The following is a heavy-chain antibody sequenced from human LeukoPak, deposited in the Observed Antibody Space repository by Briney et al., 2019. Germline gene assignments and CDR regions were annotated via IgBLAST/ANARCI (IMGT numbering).Heavy chain of an antibody. V-gene: IGHV3-9*01. Sequence: GGSLRLSCVASGFTFDDYAMHWVRQAPGKGLEWVSGITWHSASRDYADSVKGRFTISRDNAKNSLYLQMNSLRAEDTALYFCVKDSKDYYDSSGDIDYWGQGTLVTVSS. D-gene: IGHD3-22*01. CDR3: VKDSKDYYDSSGDIDY. CDR2: ITWHSASR. J-gene: IGHJ4*02. CDR1: GFTFDDYA.